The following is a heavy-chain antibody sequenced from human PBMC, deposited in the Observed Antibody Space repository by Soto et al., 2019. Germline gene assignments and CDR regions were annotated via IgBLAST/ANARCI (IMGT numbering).Heavy chain of an antibody. D-gene: IGHD1-7*01. Sequence: GGSLRLSCAASGFTFDSYAMSWVRQSPGKGLEWVSAISSNGGRTFYADSLRGRFTISRDNSKSALYLQMNNLRAEDTAIYYCAKYSELPYEAYLQQWGQGTLVTVSS. J-gene: IGHJ1*01. CDR2: ISSNGGRT. V-gene: IGHV3-23*01. CDR1: GFTFDSYA. CDR3: AKYSELPYEAYLQQ.